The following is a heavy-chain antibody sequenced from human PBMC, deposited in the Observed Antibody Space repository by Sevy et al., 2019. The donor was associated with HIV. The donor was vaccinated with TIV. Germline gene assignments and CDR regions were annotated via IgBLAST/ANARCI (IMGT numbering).Heavy chain of an antibody. J-gene: IGHJ3*02. Sequence: ASVKVSCKASGYTFTSYGISWVRQAPGQGLEWMGWISAYNGNTNYAQKLQGRVTMTTDTSTSTAYMELRSLRSDETAVYYCARGPYSSSWYQTFDIWGQGTMVTVSS. D-gene: IGHD6-13*01. CDR1: GYTFTSYG. CDR3: ARGPYSSSWYQTFDI. CDR2: ISAYNGNT. V-gene: IGHV1-18*01.